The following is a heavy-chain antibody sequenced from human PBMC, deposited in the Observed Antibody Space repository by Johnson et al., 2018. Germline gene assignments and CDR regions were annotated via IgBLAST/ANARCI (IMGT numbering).Heavy chain of an antibody. Sequence: VQLVESGGGVVQTGRSLRLSCAASGFTFCSYGMHWVRQAPGKGLVWVASISSDGRNEYYGDSVEGLFSISRDNSKKALYLEMNSLRAEDTAVYYCAIESGIRLSRYCFDYWGQGTLVTVSA. CDR3: AIESGIRLSRYCFDY. V-gene: IGHV3-30*03. CDR1: GFTFCSYG. D-gene: IGHD1-1*01. J-gene: IGHJ4*02. CDR2: ISSDGRNE.